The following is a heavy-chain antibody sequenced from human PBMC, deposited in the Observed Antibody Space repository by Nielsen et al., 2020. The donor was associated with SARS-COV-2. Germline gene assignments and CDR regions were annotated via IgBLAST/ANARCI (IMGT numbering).Heavy chain of an antibody. J-gene: IGHJ4*02. CDR2: IYHRGST. Sequence: SETLSLTCAVYGGSFSGYYWSWIRQRPGQGLEWIGEIYHRGSTNYSPSLKTRVTISVDKSKNQFSLELRSVTAADTAVYYCARDCSCGLGSSPSYYFDYWGQGTLVTVSS. V-gene: IGHV4-34*01. D-gene: IGHD7-27*01. CDR1: GGSFSGYY. CDR3: ARDCSCGLGSSPSYYFDY.